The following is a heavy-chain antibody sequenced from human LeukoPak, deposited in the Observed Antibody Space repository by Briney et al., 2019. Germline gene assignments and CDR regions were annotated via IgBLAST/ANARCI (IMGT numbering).Heavy chain of an antibody. J-gene: IGHJ4*02. CDR2: IYYTGGT. CDR3: ARVVGPQGVLDY. V-gene: IGHV4-39*01. Sequence: PSETLSLTCSVSGGSITSSSYYWGWIRQPPEKGLEWIGSIYYTGGTYYSPSLKSRVTISVDTSKNQFSLKLSSVTAADTAVYYCARVVGPQGVLDYWGQGTLVTVSS. D-gene: IGHD1-26*01. CDR1: GGSITSSSYY.